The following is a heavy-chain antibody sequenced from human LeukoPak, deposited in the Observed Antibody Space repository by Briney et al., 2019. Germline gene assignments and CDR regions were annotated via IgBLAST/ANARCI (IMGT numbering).Heavy chain of an antibody. V-gene: IGHV4-59*01. D-gene: IGHD2-2*02. CDR2: IYYSGST. CDR1: GGSISSYY. CDR3: ARDRCSSTSCHTNWFDP. J-gene: IGHJ5*02. Sequence: SETLSLTCTVPGGSISSYYWSWIRQPPGKGLEWIEYIYYSGSTNYNPSLKSRVTISVDTSKNQFSLKLSSVTAADTAVYYCARDRCSSTSCHTNWFDPWGQGTLVTVSS.